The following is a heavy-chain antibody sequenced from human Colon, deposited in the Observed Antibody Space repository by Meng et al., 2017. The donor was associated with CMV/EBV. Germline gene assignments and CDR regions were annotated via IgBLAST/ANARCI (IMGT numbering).Heavy chain of an antibody. CDR3: ARPAAVYTTSSLSFDP. D-gene: IGHD2-2*02. V-gene: IGHV3-30*04. J-gene: IGHJ5*02. Sequence: GESLKISCAASGFTFNTLAMHWIRQAPGKGLEWVAALSFDGRTAYYADSVKGRFTISRDNSRNTLYLELKSLRVEDTAVYYCARPAAVYTTSSLSFDPWGQGTLVTVSS. CDR2: LSFDGRTA. CDR1: GFTFNTLA.